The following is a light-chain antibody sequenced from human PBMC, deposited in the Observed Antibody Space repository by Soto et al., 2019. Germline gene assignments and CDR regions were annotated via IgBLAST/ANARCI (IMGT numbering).Light chain of an antibody. CDR2: GAS. V-gene: IGKV3-20*01. Sequence: IVMTQSPATLSVSPGERATLSCRASQSVSSRLAWYQQKPGQAPRLLISGASSRATGIPDRFSGSGSGTDFTLTISRLEPEDFALYYCQHYVERSPITFGQGTRLE. J-gene: IGKJ5*01. CDR1: QSVSSR. CDR3: QHYVERSPIT.